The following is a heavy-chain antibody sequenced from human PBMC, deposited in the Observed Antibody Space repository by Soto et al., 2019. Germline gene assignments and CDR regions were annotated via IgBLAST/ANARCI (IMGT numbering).Heavy chain of an antibody. Sequence: QVQLVQSGTEVKKPGASVKVSCKASGYTFTSHDINWVRQATGQGLEWMGWMNPNSGNTGYAQKFQGRVTMTRNTSISTAYMELCSLRSEDTAVYYCARWDYGVYARFDYWGQGTLVTVSS. CDR2: MNPNSGNT. V-gene: IGHV1-8*01. CDR1: GYTFTSHD. D-gene: IGHD4-17*01. CDR3: ARWDYGVYARFDY. J-gene: IGHJ4*02.